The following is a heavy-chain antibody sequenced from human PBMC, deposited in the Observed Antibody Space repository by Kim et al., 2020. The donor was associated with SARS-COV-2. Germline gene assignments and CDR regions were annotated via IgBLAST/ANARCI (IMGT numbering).Heavy chain of an antibody. J-gene: IGHJ4*02. D-gene: IGHD1-26*01. CDR2: ISYDGSNK. CDR1: GFTFSSYG. V-gene: IGHV3-30*18. CDR3: AKLDSGSYAFDY. Sequence: GGSLRLSCAASGFTFSSYGMHWVRQAPGKGLEWVAVISYDGSNKYYADSVKGRFTISRDNSKNTLYLQMNSLRAEDTAVYYCAKLDSGSYAFDYWGQGT.